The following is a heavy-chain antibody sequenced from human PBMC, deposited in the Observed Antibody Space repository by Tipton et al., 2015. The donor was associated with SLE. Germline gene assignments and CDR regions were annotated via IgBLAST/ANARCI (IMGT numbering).Heavy chain of an antibody. CDR2: IYYSGST. D-gene: IGHD3-3*01. V-gene: IGHV4-59*01. Sequence: TLSLTCAVYGGSFSGYYWSWIRQPPGKGLEWIGYIYYSGSTNYNPSLKSRVTISVDTSKNQFSLKLSSVTAADTAVYYCARVCRYDFWSGYLYYYYGMDVWGQGTTVTVSS. CDR1: GGSFSGYY. CDR3: ARVCRYDFWSGYLYYYYGMDV. J-gene: IGHJ6*02.